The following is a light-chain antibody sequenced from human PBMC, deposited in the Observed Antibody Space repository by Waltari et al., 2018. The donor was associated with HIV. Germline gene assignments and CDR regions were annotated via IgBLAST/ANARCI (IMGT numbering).Light chain of an antibody. J-gene: IGLJ2*01. CDR3: SSWDDSLCGVL. CDR2: SNN. V-gene: IGLV1-47*01. CDR1: SSNIGNNF. Sequence: QSVLTQPPSASGTPGQRVTISCSGSSSNIGNNFLYWYQQVTGTAPKLLFHSNNRRSSGVPDRFPGSKPGTSASLAISWLRSEDESYYYFSSWDDSLCGVLFGGGTKLTVL.